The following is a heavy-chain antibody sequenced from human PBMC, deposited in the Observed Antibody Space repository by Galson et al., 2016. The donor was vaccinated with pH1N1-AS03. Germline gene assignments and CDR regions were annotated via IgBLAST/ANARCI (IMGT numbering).Heavy chain of an antibody. J-gene: IGHJ4*02. CDR3: GRVDSSTYSDGWVPFDY. D-gene: IGHD5-24*01. CDR2: IYTGGDT. V-gene: IGHV3-53*01. Sequence: SLRLSCAVSGLSAAKNYMSWVRQAPGKGLEWVSSIYTGGDTFYTASVRGRFTISRDDSKNTLYLQMNSFRAADTAMYYCGRVDSSTYSDGWVPFDYWGQGTLVTVSS. CDR1: GLSAAKNY.